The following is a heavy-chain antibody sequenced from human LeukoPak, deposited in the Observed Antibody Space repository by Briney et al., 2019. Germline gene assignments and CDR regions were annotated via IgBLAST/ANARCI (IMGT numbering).Heavy chain of an antibody. V-gene: IGHV3-9*01. D-gene: IGHD6-13*01. CDR3: AKDIVAAAGIGFDY. Sequence: GGSLRLSCAASGFTFDDYAMHWVRQAPGKGLEWISGISWNSGSIGCADSVKGRFTISRDNAKNSLYLQMNSLRAEDTAFYYCAKDIVAAAGIGFDYWGQGTLVTVSS. J-gene: IGHJ4*02. CDR2: ISWNSGSI. CDR1: GFTFDDYA.